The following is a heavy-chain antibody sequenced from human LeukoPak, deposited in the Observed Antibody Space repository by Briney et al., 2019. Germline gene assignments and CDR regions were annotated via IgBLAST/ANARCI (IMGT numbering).Heavy chain of an antibody. Sequence: ASVKVSCKASGYTFTSYGISWVRQAPGQGLEWMGRIIPILGIANYAQKFQGRVTITADKSTSTAYMELSSLRSEDTAVYYCAISPAVAGGEYWGQGTLVTVSS. J-gene: IGHJ4*02. D-gene: IGHD6-19*01. CDR2: IIPILGIA. CDR1: GYTFTSYG. V-gene: IGHV1-69*04. CDR3: AISPAVAGGEY.